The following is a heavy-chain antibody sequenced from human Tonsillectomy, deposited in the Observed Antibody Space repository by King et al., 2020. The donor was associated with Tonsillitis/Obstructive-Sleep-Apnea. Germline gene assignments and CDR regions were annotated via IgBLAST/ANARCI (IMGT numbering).Heavy chain of an antibody. CDR1: GGSISSSNW. CDR3: ARGVRGVIQYYYYYMDA. D-gene: IGHD3-10*01. J-gene: IGHJ6*03. CDR2: IYHSGST. V-gene: IGHV4-4*02. Sequence: QLQESGPGLVKPSGTLSLTCAVSGGSISSSNWWSWVRQPPGKGLEWIGEIYHSGSTNYNPSLKSRVTISVDTSKNPFSLKLSSVTAADTAVYYCARGVRGVIQYYYYYMDAWGKGTTVTVSS.